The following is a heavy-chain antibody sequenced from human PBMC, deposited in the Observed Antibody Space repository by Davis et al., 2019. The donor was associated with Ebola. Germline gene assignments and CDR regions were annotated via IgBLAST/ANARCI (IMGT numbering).Heavy chain of an antibody. CDR1: GFTFSNYW. J-gene: IGHJ5*02. D-gene: IGHD1-1*01. CDR3: AALEGLDP. V-gene: IGHV3-74*01. CDR2: ISADGRST. Sequence: GESLKISCVASGFTFSNYWMHWVRQTPGKGLVWVSRISADGRSTIYADSVKGRFTISRDNAKNTLYLQMNSLRAEDTAVYYCAALEGLDPWGQGTLVTVSS.